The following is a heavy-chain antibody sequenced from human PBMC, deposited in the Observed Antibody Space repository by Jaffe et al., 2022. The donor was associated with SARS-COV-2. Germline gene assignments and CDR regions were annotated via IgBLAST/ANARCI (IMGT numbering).Heavy chain of an antibody. CDR1: GFTFSNYA. D-gene: IGHD1-1*01. Sequence: QVQLVESGGGVVQPGKSLRLSCAASGFTFSNYAMNWVRQAPGKGLEWVAIISYDGVNTYYADSVKGRFTISRDNSKNTLFLQMIGLTPEDTAVYYCARSVPYQLPDAHWGQGTLVTVSS. CDR2: ISYDGVNT. CDR3: ARSVPYQLPDAH. V-gene: IGHV3-30-3*01. J-gene: IGHJ4*02.